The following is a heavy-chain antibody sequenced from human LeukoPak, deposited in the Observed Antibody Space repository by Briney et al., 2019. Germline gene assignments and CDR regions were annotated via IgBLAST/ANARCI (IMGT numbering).Heavy chain of an antibody. CDR3: ARDGCSSTSCSEGFQY. CDR1: GFTFSSYA. D-gene: IGHD2-2*01. J-gene: IGHJ1*01. Sequence: GRALRLSCAASGFTFSSYAMHWVRQAPGKGLDWVAVISYDGSYKNYADSVKGRFTISRDNPRNTVYLQMNSLRPEDTAVYYCARDGCSSTSCSEGFQYWGQGTLVTVSS. V-gene: IGHV3-30*04. CDR2: ISYDGSYK.